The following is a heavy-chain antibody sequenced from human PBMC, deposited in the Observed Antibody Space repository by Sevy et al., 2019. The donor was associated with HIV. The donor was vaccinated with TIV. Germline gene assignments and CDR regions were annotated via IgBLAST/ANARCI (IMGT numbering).Heavy chain of an antibody. CDR2: IYYSGST. CDR3: ARWSVAARPGSEYFQH. CDR1: GGSISSYY. V-gene: IGHV4-59*13. J-gene: IGHJ1*01. D-gene: IGHD6-6*01. Sequence: AESLSLTCTVSGGSISSYYWSWIRQPPGKGLERIGYIYYSGSTNYNPSLKSRVTISVDASKNQFSLKLRSVTAADTAVYYCARWSVAARPGSEYFQHWGQGTLVIVSS.